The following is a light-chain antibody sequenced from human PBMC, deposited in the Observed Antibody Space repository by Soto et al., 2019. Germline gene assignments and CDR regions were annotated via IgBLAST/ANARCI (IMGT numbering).Light chain of an antibody. CDR1: QTISGTY. J-gene: IGKJ4*01. CDR2: GVS. CDR3: QQYNNSPLT. Sequence: EIMLSQSPGTLSLSPGERATLSCRASQTISGTYIAWYQQKFGQAPRLLIHGVSTRATGIPDRFSGSGSGTDFTLTISRLEPEDFAVYYCQQYNNSPLTFGGGTKVDI. V-gene: IGKV3-20*01.